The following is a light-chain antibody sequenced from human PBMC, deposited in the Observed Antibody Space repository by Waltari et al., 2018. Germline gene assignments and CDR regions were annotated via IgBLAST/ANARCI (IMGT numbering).Light chain of an antibody. V-gene: IGLV2-14*03. J-gene: IGLJ2*01. CDR1: SSDVGGYNS. Sequence: QSALTQPASVSGSPGQSITTPCTGTSSDVGGYNSVSWYQDHPGHAPKVIIYDVSDRPSGISERFSGSKSGNTASLTISGLQAEDEADYYCSSQSSDNVVLFGGGTKLTVL. CDR2: DVS. CDR3: SSQSSDNVVL.